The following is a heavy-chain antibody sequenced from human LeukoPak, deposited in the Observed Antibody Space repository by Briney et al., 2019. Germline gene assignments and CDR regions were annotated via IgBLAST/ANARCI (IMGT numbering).Heavy chain of an antibody. CDR3: ARDRRLWFGELYGMDV. CDR2: IWYDGSNK. V-gene: IGHV3-33*01. J-gene: IGHJ6*02. D-gene: IGHD3-10*01. Sequence: GGSLRLSCAASGFTFSSYGMHWVRQAPGKGLEWVAVIWYDGSNKYYADSVKGRFTISRDNSKNTLYLQMNSLRAEDTAVYYCARDRRLWFGELYGMDVWGQGTAVTVSS. CDR1: GFTFSSYG.